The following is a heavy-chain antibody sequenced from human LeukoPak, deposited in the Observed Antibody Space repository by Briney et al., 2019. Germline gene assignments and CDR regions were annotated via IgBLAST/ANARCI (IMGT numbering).Heavy chain of an antibody. CDR3: ARDDSGSFNAFDI. Sequence: GASVKVSCKASGYTFTSYGISWVRQAPGQGLEWMGWINAGNGNTKYSQKFQGRVTITRDTSASTAYMELSSLRSEDTAVYYCARDDSGSFNAFDIWGQGTMVTVSS. CDR2: INAGNGNT. CDR1: GYTFTSYG. J-gene: IGHJ3*02. D-gene: IGHD5-12*01. V-gene: IGHV1-3*01.